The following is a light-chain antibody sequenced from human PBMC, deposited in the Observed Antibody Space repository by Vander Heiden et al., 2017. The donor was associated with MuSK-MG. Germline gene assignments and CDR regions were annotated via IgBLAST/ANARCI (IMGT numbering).Light chain of an antibody. CDR2: AAS. J-gene: IGKJ2*02. CDR3: QQSDSSPST. Sequence: DIQMTLSPSSLSASVGDRVTITCRASQSISSYLNWYQQKPGKAPKLLIYAASSVQSGVPSRFSGGGSGTDYTLTISRLQPEDFATYYCQQSDSSPSTFGQGTNLEIK. CDR1: QSISSY. V-gene: IGKV1-39*01.